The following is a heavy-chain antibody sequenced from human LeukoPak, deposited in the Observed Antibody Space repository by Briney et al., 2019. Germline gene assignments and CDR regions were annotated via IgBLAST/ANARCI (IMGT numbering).Heavy chain of an antibody. J-gene: IGHJ4*02. CDR2: INHSGST. CDR1: GGSFSGYY. CDR3: AINNNSGSYYGFDY. V-gene: IGHV4-34*01. Sequence: PPETLSLTCAVYGGSFSGYYWSWIRQPPGKGLEWIGEINHSGSTNYNPSFKSRVTISVDTSKNQFSLKLSSVTAADTAVYYCAINNNSGSYYGFDYWGQGTLVTVSS. D-gene: IGHD1-26*01.